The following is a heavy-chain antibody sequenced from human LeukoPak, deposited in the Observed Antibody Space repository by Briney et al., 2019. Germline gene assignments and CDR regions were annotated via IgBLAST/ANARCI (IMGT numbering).Heavy chain of an antibody. J-gene: IGHJ4*02. CDR3: ARYYGSGSYFDY. Sequence: SETLSLTCTVSGGSISSYYWSWIRQPPGKGLEWIGYIYHSGSTYYNPSLKSRVTISVDRSKNQFSLKLSSVTAADTAVYYCARYYGSGSYFDYWGQGTLVTVSS. CDR2: IYHSGST. CDR1: GGSISSYY. V-gene: IGHV4-59*12. D-gene: IGHD3-10*01.